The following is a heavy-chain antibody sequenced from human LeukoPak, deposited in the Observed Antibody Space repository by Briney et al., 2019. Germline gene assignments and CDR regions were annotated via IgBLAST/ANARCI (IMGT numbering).Heavy chain of an antibody. CDR2: IIPIFGTA. Sequence: SVKVSCKASGGTFSSYAISWVRQAPGQGFEWMGGIIPIFGTANYAQKFQGRVTITTDESTSTAYMELSSLRSEDTAVYYCAIERTYYYDSSGYYFDYWGQGTLVTVSS. V-gene: IGHV1-69*05. CDR3: AIERTYYYDSSGYYFDY. CDR1: GGTFSSYA. D-gene: IGHD3-22*01. J-gene: IGHJ4*02.